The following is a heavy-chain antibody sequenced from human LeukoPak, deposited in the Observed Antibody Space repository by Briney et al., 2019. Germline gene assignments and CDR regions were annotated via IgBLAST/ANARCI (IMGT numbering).Heavy chain of an antibody. Sequence: PGGSLRLSCAASGFTFSSYAMSWVRQAPGKGLEWVSAISGSGGSTYYADSVKGRFTISRDNSKNTLYLQMNSLRAEDTAVYYCARSPRIAAAGTAFDYWGQGTLVTVSS. CDR3: ARSPRIAAAGTAFDY. CDR1: GFTFSSYA. J-gene: IGHJ4*02. V-gene: IGHV3-23*01. D-gene: IGHD6-13*01. CDR2: ISGSGGST.